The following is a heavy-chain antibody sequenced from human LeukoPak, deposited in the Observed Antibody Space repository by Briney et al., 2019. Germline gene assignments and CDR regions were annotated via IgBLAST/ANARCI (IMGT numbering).Heavy chain of an antibody. D-gene: IGHD6-13*01. J-gene: IGHJ4*02. V-gene: IGHV1-69*13. CDR2: IIPIFGTA. CDR3: ARDGAGLLDY. CDR1: GGTFSSYA. Sequence: GASVNVSCKASGGTFSSYAISWVRQAPGQGLEWMGGIIPIFGTANYAQKFQGRVTITADESTSTAYMELSSLRSEDTAVYYCARDGAGLLDYWGQGTLVTVSS.